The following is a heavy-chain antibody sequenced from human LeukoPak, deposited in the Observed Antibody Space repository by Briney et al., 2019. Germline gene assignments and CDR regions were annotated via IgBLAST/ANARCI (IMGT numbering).Heavy chain of an antibody. CDR2: IYTSGDT. D-gene: IGHD3-22*01. CDR1: GASIGSFY. CDR3: AREESGYYYDSPGYSFDC. J-gene: IGHJ4*02. Sequence: PSETLSLTCNVSGASIGSFYWSWVRQPAGKGLEWIGRIYTSGDTTYNPSLRSRVTMSVDTSTNQFSLRLTSVTAADTAVYYCAREESGYYYDSPGYSFDCRGQGTLVTVSS. V-gene: IGHV4-4*07.